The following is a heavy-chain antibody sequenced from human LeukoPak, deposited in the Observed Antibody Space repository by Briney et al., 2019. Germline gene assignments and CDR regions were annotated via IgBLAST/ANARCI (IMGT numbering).Heavy chain of an antibody. Sequence: ASVKVSCKASGYTFSSYGISWVRQAPGQGLEWMAWISAYNGKTNYARKFRGRVTMTTDTSTSTAYMELRSLRSDDTAIYYCARDRNPYYDGSGYGYCWGQGTLVTVSS. CDR1: GYTFSSYG. CDR3: ARDRNPYYDGSGYGYC. CDR2: ISAYNGKT. J-gene: IGHJ4*02. V-gene: IGHV1-18*01. D-gene: IGHD3-22*01.